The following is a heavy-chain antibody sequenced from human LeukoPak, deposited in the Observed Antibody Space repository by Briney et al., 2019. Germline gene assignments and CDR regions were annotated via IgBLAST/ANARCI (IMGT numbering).Heavy chain of an antibody. J-gene: IGHJ6*03. V-gene: IGHV1-8*01. CDR2: MNPNSGNT. CDR1: GYTFTSYD. CDR3: ARGFRGVIITAYYYYYYMDV. Sequence: ASVKVSCKASGYTFTSYDINWVRQATGQGLEWMGWMNPNSGNTGYAQKFQGRVTMTRNTSIRTAYMELSSLRSEDTAVYYCARGFRGVIITAYYYYYYMDVWGKGTTVTVSS. D-gene: IGHD3-10*01.